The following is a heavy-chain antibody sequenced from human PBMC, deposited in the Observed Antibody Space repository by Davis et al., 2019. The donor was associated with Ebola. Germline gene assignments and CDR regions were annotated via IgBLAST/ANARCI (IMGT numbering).Heavy chain of an antibody. CDR1: GGSISSNTYY. CDR3: ARRGDAYDFDY. V-gene: IGHV4-39*01. Sequence: PSETLSLTCTVSGGSISSNTYYWGWIRQPPGKGLEWIGSIYYSGSTYYTPSLRSRVTISVDTSNNQFSLKLNSVTAADTAVYYCARRGDAYDFDYWGQGTLVTVSS. D-gene: IGHD5-24*01. CDR2: IYYSGST. J-gene: IGHJ4*02.